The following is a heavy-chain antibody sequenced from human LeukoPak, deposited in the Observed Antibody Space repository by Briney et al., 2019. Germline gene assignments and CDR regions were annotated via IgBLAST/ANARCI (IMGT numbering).Heavy chain of an antibody. CDR2: ISSSGSTI. J-gene: IGHJ4*02. CDR3: ASSVTKLGYCSGGSCYPLYY. Sequence: GGSLRLSCEASGFTFSDYYMSWIRQAPGKGLEWVSYISSSGSTIYYADSVKGRFTTSRDNAKNSLYLQMNSLRAEDTAVYYCASSVTKLGYCSGGSCYPLYYWGQGTLVTVSS. CDR1: GFTFSDYY. D-gene: IGHD2-15*01. V-gene: IGHV3-11*01.